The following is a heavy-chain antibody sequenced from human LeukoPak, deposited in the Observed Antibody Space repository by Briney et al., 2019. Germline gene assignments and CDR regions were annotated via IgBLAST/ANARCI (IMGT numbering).Heavy chain of an antibody. J-gene: IGHJ4*02. CDR1: GCSIGSGYY. D-gene: IGHD3-10*01. CDR2: IYHSGST. Sequence: SETLSLTCAVSGCSIGSGYYWGWIRQPPGKGLEWIGNIYHSGSTYYNPSLKSRVTISVDTSKNQFSLKLTSVTAADTAVYYCARVGGSMVRGAIIPSYIDYWGQGTLVTVSS. V-gene: IGHV4-38-2*01. CDR3: ARVGGSMVRGAIIPSYIDY.